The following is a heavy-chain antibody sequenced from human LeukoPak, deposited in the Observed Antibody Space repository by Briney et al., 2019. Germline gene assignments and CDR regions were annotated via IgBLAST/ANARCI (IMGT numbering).Heavy chain of an antibody. CDR1: GGSISSLY. D-gene: IGHD6-19*01. Sequence: SETLSLTCSVSGGSISSLYWSWIRQPPGKGLEWIGYVSYIGSTSYNPSLKSRVTISVDTSKNQFSLKLSSVTAADTAVYYCAREAIAVAGTGIDYWGQGTLVTVSS. J-gene: IGHJ4*02. CDR2: VSYIGST. V-gene: IGHV4-59*11. CDR3: AREAIAVAGTGIDY.